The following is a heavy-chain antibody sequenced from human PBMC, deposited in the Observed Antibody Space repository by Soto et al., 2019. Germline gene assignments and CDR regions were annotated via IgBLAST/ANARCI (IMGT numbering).Heavy chain of an antibody. D-gene: IGHD6-19*01. CDR1: GYTFTSYA. Sequence: QVQLVQSGAEVKKPGASVKVSCKASGYTFTSYAMHWVRQAPGQRLEWMGWINAGNGNTKYSQKFQGRVTITRDTSASTAYMELSSLRSEDTAVYYCARDRGVAGASYFDYWGQGTLVTVSS. J-gene: IGHJ4*02. CDR2: INAGNGNT. V-gene: IGHV1-3*01. CDR3: ARDRGVAGASYFDY.